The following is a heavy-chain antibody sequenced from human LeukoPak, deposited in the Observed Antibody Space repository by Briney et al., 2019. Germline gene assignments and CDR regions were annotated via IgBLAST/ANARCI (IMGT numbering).Heavy chain of an antibody. Sequence: GESLKISCQASGYSFTSSWIGWARQMPGKGLEWMAITNPGDSDTRYSPSFQGQVTISADKSISTVYLQWGSLKASDTAMYYCARQPGAGWFDPWGQGTLVTVSS. J-gene: IGHJ5*02. CDR3: ARQPGAGWFDP. D-gene: IGHD3-10*01. CDR1: GYSFTSSW. CDR2: TNPGDSDT. V-gene: IGHV5-51*01.